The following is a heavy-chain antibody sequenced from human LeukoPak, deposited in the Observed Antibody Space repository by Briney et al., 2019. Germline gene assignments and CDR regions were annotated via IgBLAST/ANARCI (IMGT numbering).Heavy chain of an antibody. CDR3: AGDSGSYPQYYFDY. D-gene: IGHD1-26*01. J-gene: IGHJ4*02. Sequence: ASVKVSCKPSGYTFSTYYVHWVRQAPGQGLEWMGIVNPRSGSASYAQKFQGRLTMARDTSTSTVYMELSSLRSEDTAMYYCAGDSGSYPQYYFDYWGQGTLVTVSS. CDR1: GYTFSTYY. CDR2: VNPRSGSA. V-gene: IGHV1-46*01.